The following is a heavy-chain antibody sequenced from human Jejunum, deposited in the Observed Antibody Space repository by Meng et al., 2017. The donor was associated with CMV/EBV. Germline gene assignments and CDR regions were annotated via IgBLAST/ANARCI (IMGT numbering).Heavy chain of an antibody. CDR1: GFTPSSST. V-gene: IGHV3-21*06. Sequence: GFTPSSSTLTWIRQAPGKGLEWVASISSANTYIYYADSVRGRFTISRDKDKNSLFLQMSSLRVEDTAVYYCARSYDFWSGRPWFDPWGQGTLVTVSS. J-gene: IGHJ5*02. CDR3: ARSYDFWSGRPWFDP. D-gene: IGHD3-3*01. CDR2: ISSANTYI.